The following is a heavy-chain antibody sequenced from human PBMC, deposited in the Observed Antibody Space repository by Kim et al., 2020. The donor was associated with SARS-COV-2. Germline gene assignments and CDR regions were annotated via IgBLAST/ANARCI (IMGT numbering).Heavy chain of an antibody. CDR3: ERTRITMVRGVIPTQYYFDY. J-gene: IGHJ4*02. Sequence: SETLSLTCTVSGGSISSYYWSWIRQPPGKGLEWIGYIYYSGSTNYNPSLKSRVTISVDTSKNQFSLKLSSVTAADTAVYYCERTRITMVRGVIPTQYYFDYWGQGTLVTVSS. D-gene: IGHD3-10*01. CDR1: GGSISSYY. CDR2: IYYSGST. V-gene: IGHV4-59*13.